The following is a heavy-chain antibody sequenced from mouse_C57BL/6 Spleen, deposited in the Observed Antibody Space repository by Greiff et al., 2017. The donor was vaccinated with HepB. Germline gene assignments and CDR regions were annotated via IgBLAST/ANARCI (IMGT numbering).Heavy chain of an antibody. Sequence: QVQLQQPGTELVKPGASVKLSCKASGYTFTSYWMHWVKQRPGQGLEWIGNINPSNGGTNYNEKFKSKATLTVDKSSSIAYMQLSSLTSEDSAVYYCARWDYGSSYGFYAMDYWGQGTSVTVSS. V-gene: IGHV1-53*01. CDR1: GYTFTSYW. CDR2: INPSNGGT. D-gene: IGHD1-1*01. CDR3: ARWDYGSSYGFYAMDY. J-gene: IGHJ4*01.